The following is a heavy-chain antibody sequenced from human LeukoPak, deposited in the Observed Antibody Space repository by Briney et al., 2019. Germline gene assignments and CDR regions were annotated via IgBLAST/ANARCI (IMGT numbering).Heavy chain of an antibody. D-gene: IGHD6-13*01. J-gene: IGHJ6*03. CDR2: IYYSGRT. CDR1: GDSVSRSDSY. CDR3: ARESDGSSWYSGGFGRSVRHYYHFMDV. V-gene: IGHV4-39*07. Sequence: SETLSLTCSVSGDSVSRSDSYWDWIRQPPGKGLEWIGTIYYSGRTYYSPSLKSRVTMSLDSSNNQLSLTLSSVTAADTAVYYCARESDGSSWYSGGFGRSVRHYYHFMDVWGTGTTVIVSS.